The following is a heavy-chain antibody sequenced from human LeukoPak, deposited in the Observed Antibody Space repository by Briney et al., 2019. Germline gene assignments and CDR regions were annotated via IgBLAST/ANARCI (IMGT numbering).Heavy chain of an antibody. J-gene: IGHJ4*02. D-gene: IGHD4-17*01. Sequence: SETLSLTCAVYGGSFSGYYWSWIRQPPGKGLEWIGEINHSGSTNYNPSLKSRVTMSVDTSKNQFSLRLNSVTAADTAVYYCATLTVTESFDYWGQGTLVTVSS. V-gene: IGHV4-34*01. CDR3: ATLTVTESFDY. CDR1: GGSFSGYY. CDR2: INHSGST.